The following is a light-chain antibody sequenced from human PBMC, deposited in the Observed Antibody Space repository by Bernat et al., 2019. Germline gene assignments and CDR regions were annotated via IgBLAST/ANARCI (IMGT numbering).Light chain of an antibody. V-gene: IGLV1-40*01. CDR1: SSNIGAGRE. CDR3: QSYDSRLHGPSV. Sequence: QSVLTQPPSVSGAPGQRVTISCTGSSSNIGAGREVHWYQQLPGTAPKLLIYSDNNRPSGVPDRFPVSKSGSSASLAITGLRAEDEADYYCQSYDSRLHGPSVFGTGTQVTVL. CDR2: SDN. J-gene: IGLJ1*01.